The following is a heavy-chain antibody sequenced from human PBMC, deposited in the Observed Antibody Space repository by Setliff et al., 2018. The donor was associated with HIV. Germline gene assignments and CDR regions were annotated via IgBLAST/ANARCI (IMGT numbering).Heavy chain of an antibody. CDR3: ARGSSGWTFDY. V-gene: IGHV4-38-2*01. D-gene: IGHD6-19*01. J-gene: IGHJ4*02. CDR1: GYSISNGYY. CDR2: MFHSGNT. Sequence: PSETLSLTCAVSGYSISNGYYWGWLRQSPGKGLEWIGSMFHSGNTYYNPSLESRVSMSVDTSTNQVSLQLSSVTAADTAVYYCARGSSGWTFDYWGQGTLVTVSS.